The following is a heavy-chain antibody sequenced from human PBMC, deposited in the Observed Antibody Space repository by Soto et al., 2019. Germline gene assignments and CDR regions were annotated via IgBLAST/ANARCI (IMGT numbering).Heavy chain of an antibody. CDR1: GFTFSSYA. CDR3: ARGGPALEQWLTTYYYYGMGV. V-gene: IGHV3-30-3*01. D-gene: IGHD6-19*01. J-gene: IGHJ6*02. CDR2: ISYDGSNK. Sequence: QVQLVESGGGVVQPGRSLRLSCAASGFTFSSYAMHWVRQAPGKGLEWVAVISYDGSNKYYADSVKGQFTISIDNYKNSLYLQMNSLRAEYTAVYYCARGGPALEQWLTTYYYYGMGVWGQGTTVTVSS.